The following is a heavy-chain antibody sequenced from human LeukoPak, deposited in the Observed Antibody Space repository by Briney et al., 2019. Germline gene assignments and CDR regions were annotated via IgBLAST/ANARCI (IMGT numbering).Heavy chain of an antibody. CDR2: IYSSGNT. V-gene: IGHV4-39*07. J-gene: IGHJ4*02. CDR3: AREGY. Sequence: SETLSLTCTVSGASISSNNYYWGWVRQPPGKGLEWIGNIYSSGNTYYNPSLKSRVTISVDTSKNQFSLKLSSVTAADTAVYYCAREGYWGQGTLVTVSS. CDR1: GASISSNNYY.